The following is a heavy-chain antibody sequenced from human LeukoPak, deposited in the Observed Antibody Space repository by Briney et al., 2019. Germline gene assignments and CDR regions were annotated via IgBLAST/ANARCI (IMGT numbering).Heavy chain of an antibody. J-gene: IGHJ4*02. V-gene: IGHV3-73*01. Sequence: PGGSLRLSCAASGFTFSGSAMHWVRQASGQGLGWVGRIRSKANSYATAYAASVKGRFTISRDDSKNTAYLQMNSLKTEDTAVYYCTTTGDSTFDYWGQGTLVTVSS. CDR2: IRSKANSYAT. CDR3: TTTGDSTFDY. D-gene: IGHD6-13*01. CDR1: GFTFSGSA.